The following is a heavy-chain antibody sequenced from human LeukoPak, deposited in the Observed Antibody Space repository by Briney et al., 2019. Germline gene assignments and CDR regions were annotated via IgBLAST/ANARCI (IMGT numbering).Heavy chain of an antibody. CDR2: INHSGST. J-gene: IGHJ4*02. CDR1: GGSVSSGSYY. D-gene: IGHD3-3*01. Sequence: SETLSLTCTVSGGSVSSGSYYWSWIRQPPGKGLEWIGEINHSGSTNYNPSLKSRVTISVDTSKNQFSLKLSSVIAADTAVYYCARGGYDFWSGYYLLYWGQGTLVTVSS. V-gene: IGHV4-39*07. CDR3: ARGGYDFWSGYYLLY.